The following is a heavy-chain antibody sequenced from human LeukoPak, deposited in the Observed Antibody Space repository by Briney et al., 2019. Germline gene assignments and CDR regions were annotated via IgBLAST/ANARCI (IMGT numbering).Heavy chain of an antibody. Sequence: GESLKISCKGSGYSFTTYWIGWVRQMPGKGLEWMGIIYPSDSDTRYTPSSEGQVTISADKSISTAYLQWSSLKASDTAMYFCARRVGSARFDYWGQGTLVTVSS. V-gene: IGHV5-51*01. J-gene: IGHJ4*02. CDR1: GYSFTTYW. CDR2: IYPSDSDT. D-gene: IGHD6-19*01. CDR3: ARRVGSARFDY.